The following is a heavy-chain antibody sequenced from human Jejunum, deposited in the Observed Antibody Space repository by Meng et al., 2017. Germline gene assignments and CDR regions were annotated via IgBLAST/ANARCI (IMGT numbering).Heavy chain of an antibody. CDR1: GFTFSSVS. V-gene: IGHV3-21*01. CDR2: ISGSSASI. Sequence: GGSLRLSCAASGFTFSSVSMNWIRQAPGKGREWVSSISGSSASISYADSVKGRFTVSRDNAKNSLYLQMNSLRVEDTAVYYCARGSYGSYEYWGQGTLVTVSS. J-gene: IGHJ4*02. D-gene: IGHD3-16*01. CDR3: ARGSYGSYEY.